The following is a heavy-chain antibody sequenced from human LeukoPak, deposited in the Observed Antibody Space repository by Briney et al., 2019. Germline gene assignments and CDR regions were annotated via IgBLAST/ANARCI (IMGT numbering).Heavy chain of an antibody. V-gene: IGHV4-34*01. CDR2: INHSGST. CDR3: ARGGSGWYPHVDY. CDR1: GGSISSYY. D-gene: IGHD6-19*01. J-gene: IGHJ4*02. Sequence: SETLSLTCTVSGGSISSYYWSWIRQPAGKGLEWIGEINHSGSTNYNPSLKSRVTISVDTSKNQFSLKLSSVTAADTAVYYCARGGSGWYPHVDYWGQGTLVTVSS.